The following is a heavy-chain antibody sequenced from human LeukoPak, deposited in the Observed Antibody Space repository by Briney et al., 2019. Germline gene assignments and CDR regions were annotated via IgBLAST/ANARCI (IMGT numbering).Heavy chain of an antibody. CDR1: GFTFSSCW. Sequence: PGGSLRLSCAASGFTFSSCWMHWVRQAPGKGLVWVSRINNDGSSTSYADSVKGRFTISRDNAKNTLYLQMNSLRDEDTAVYYCARDTPQLGIDYWGQGTLVTVSS. CDR2: INNDGSST. CDR3: ARDTPQLGIDY. D-gene: IGHD7-27*01. V-gene: IGHV3-74*01. J-gene: IGHJ4*02.